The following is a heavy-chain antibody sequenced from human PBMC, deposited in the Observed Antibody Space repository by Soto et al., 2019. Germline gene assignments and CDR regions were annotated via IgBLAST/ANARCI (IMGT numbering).Heavy chain of an antibody. J-gene: IGHJ4*02. CDR2: MNPNSGNT. CDR3: ARPGKKYYYGSGSYYNDFDY. V-gene: IGHV1-8*01. D-gene: IGHD3-10*01. CDR1: GYTLTSYD. Sequence: ASVKVSCKASGYTLTSYDMNWVRQATGQGLEWMGWMNPNSGNTGYAQKFQGRVTMTRNTSISTAYMELSSLRSEDTAVYYCARPGKKYYYGSGSYYNDFDYWGQGTLVTVSS.